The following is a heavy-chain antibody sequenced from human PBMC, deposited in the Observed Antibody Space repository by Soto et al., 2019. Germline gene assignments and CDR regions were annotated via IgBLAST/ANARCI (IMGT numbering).Heavy chain of an antibody. V-gene: IGHV1-69*12. Sequence: QVQLVQSGAEVKKPGSSVKVSCKASGGTFSSYAISWVRQAPGQGLEWMGGIIPIFGTANYAQKFQGRVTITADESTSTAYMELSSLRSEDTAVYYCARVRGTTGSLDYYGMDVWGQGTTVTVSS. D-gene: IGHD1-1*01. CDR1: GGTFSSYA. CDR2: IIPIFGTA. J-gene: IGHJ6*02. CDR3: ARVRGTTGSLDYYGMDV.